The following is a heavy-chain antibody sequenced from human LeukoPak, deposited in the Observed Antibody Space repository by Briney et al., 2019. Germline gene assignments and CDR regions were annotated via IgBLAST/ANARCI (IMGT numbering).Heavy chain of an antibody. J-gene: IGHJ2*01. CDR1: GYSISSGYY. V-gene: IGHV4-38-2*02. Sequence: SQTLSLTCTVSGYSISSGYYWGWIRQPPGKGLEWIGSIYHSGSTNYNPSLKSRVTISVDTSKNQFSLKLSSVTAADTAVYYCARDWVGATTAYFDLWGRGTLVTVSS. D-gene: IGHD1-26*01. CDR2: IYHSGST. CDR3: ARDWVGATTAYFDL.